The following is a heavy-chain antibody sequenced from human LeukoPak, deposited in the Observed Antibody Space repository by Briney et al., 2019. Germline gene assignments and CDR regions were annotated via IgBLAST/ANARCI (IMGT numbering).Heavy chain of an antibody. CDR2: LSPNSGDT. CDR3: ARATDISSWYLAY. J-gene: IGHJ4*02. CDR1: GYTFTGYY. Sequence: ASVKVSCKASGYTFTGYYMHRVRQAPGQEFEWMGWLSPNSGDTKFAPKFQGRVTMTRDTSISTAYMELSNLRSDDTAVYYCARATDISSWYLAYWGQETLVTVSS. V-gene: IGHV1-2*02. D-gene: IGHD6-13*01.